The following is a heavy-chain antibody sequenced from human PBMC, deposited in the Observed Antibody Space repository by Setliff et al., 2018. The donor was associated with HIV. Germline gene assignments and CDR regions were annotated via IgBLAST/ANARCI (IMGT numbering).Heavy chain of an antibody. CDR2: IIHSENI. CDR3: ARSFSRSEKFLLDY. J-gene: IGHJ4*02. Sequence: SETLSLTCAVYGGSFSGYYWSRIRQPPGKRLEWIGEIIHSENINYNPSLKSRVTISMDTSKNQFSLEVSSVTAADTAVYYCARSFSRSEKFLLDYWGQGALVTVS. V-gene: IGHV4-34*12. D-gene: IGHD2-15*01. CDR1: GGSFSGYY.